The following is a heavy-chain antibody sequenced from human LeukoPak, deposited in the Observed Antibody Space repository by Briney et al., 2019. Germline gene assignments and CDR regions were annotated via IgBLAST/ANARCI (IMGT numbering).Heavy chain of an antibody. CDR1: GGSFSGYY. CDR3: ARTPGIAVAGTKYFDY. J-gene: IGHJ4*02. CDR2: INHSGST. V-gene: IGHV4-34*01. D-gene: IGHD6-19*01. Sequence: SETLSLTCAVYGGSFSGYYWSWIRQPPGKWLEWIGEINHSGSTNYNPSLKSRVTISVDTSKNQFSLKLSSVTAADTAVYYCARTPGIAVAGTKYFDYWGQGTLVTVSS.